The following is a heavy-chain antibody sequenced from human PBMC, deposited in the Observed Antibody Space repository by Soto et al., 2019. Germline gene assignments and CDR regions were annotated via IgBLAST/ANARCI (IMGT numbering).Heavy chain of an antibody. CDR2: IIPIFGTA. J-gene: IGHJ5*02. CDR1: GGTFSSYA. D-gene: IGHD5-12*01. CDR3: AREGGDGYNSGWFDP. Sequence: QVQLVQSGAEVKKPGSSVKVSCKASGGTFSSYAISWVRQAPGQGLEWMGGIIPIFGTANYAQKFQGRVTITADESKSTAYMERSSLRSEYTAVYYCAREGGDGYNSGWFDPWGQGNLVTVSS. V-gene: IGHV1-69*01.